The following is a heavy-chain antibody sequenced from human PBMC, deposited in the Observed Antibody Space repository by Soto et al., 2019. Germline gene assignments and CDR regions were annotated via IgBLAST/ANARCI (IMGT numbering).Heavy chain of an antibody. CDR1: GYTFTAYY. V-gene: IGHV1-2*02. CDR2: INPKFGDT. CDR3: ARNMDYYYGPGSGNGHGF. J-gene: IGHJ6*02. D-gene: IGHD3-10*01. Sequence: QVQLVQSGAEVKEPGDSVRVSCEASGYTFTAYYIHWVRQAPGQGLERMGWINPKFGDTTYAQDFQGRVSMTRDMSMSTVYMDLSRLTSDDTAIYYCARNMDYYYGPGSGNGHGFWGQGTTVTVFS.